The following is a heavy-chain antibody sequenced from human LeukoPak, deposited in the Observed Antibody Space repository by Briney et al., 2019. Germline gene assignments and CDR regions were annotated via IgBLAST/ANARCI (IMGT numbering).Heavy chain of an antibody. D-gene: IGHD3-9*01. CDR1: GFIFSSFW. V-gene: IGHV3-74*01. CDR2: INSDGRTT. Sequence: PGGSLRLSCAASGFIFSSFWMHWVRQVPGKGLVWVSHINSDGRTTDYADSVRGRFTISRDNAKNTLYLQMNSLRAEDTAVYYCAKSNVLRYFDGYGMDVWGQGTTVTVSS. J-gene: IGHJ6*02. CDR3: AKSNVLRYFDGYGMDV.